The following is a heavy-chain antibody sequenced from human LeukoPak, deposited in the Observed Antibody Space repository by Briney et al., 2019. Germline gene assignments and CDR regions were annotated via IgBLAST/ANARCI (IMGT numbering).Heavy chain of an antibody. D-gene: IGHD3-3*01. J-gene: IGHJ6*03. V-gene: IGHV4-4*09. CDR3: ASHFTIFGVVIIDYYYYYMDV. Sequence: PSETLSLTCTVSGGSISSYYWSWIRQPPGKGLEWIGYIYTSGSTNYNPSLKSRVTISVDTSKNQFSLKLSSVTAADTAVYYCASHFTIFGVVIIDYYYYYMDVSGKGTTVTVSS. CDR2: IYTSGST. CDR1: GGSISSYY.